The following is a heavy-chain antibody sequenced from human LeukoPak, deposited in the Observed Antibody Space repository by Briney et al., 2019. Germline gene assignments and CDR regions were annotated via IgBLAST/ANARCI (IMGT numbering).Heavy chain of an antibody. CDR2: INLGDSDT. V-gene: IGHV5-51*01. D-gene: IGHD6-19*01. J-gene: IGHJ4*02. CDR3: ARQRGQWLAVFDY. CDR1: GYSFSSYW. Sequence: GESLKISCKGSGYSFSSYWIGWVRQMPGKGLEWMGIINLGDSDTRYRPSFQGQVTISADKSISTAYLQWSSLKASDTAMYYCARQRGQWLAVFDYWGQGTLVTVSS.